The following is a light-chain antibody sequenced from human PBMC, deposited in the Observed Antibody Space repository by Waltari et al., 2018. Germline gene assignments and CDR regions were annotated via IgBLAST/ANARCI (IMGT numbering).Light chain of an antibody. V-gene: IGLV1-47*01. CDR3: AAWDDSLTTWV. J-gene: IGLJ3*02. CDR2: RKN. CDR1: SPNIGSNY. Sequence: QSVLTQPPSASGTPGQRVTISCTGGSPNIGSNYVYWYQQHPGTAPKPLSFRKNPRPSGVPDRFSGSKSGTSASLAINGLRSEDEADYYCAAWDDSLTTWVFGGGTRLTVL.